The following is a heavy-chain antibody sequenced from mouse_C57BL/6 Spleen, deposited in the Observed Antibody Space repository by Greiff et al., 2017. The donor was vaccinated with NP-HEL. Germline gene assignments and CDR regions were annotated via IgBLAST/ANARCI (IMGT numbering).Heavy chain of an antibody. CDR2: ISNGGGST. J-gene: IGHJ1*03. Sequence: LQQSGGGLVQPGGSLKLSCAASGFTFSDYYMYWVRQTPEKRLEWVAYISNGGGSTYYPDTVKGRFTISRDNAKNTLYLQMSRLKSEDTAMYYCARPLLLRPYWYFDVWGTGTTVTVSS. CDR1: GFTFSDYY. D-gene: IGHD1-1*01. V-gene: IGHV5-12*01. CDR3: ARPLLLRPYWYFDV.